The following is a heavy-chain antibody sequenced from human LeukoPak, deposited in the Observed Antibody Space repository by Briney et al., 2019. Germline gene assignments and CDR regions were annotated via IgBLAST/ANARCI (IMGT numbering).Heavy chain of an antibody. J-gene: IGHJ3*02. CDR3: AGSYYDSSGYPGIDAFDI. V-gene: IGHV4-30-4*01. CDR1: GGSISSGDYY. Sequence: SQTLSLTCTVSGGSISSGDYYWSLIRQPPGKGLEWIGYIYYSGSTYYNPSLKSRVTISVDTSKNQFSLKLSSVTAADTAVYYCAGSYYDSSGYPGIDAFDIWGQGTMVTVSS. D-gene: IGHD3-22*01. CDR2: IYYSGST.